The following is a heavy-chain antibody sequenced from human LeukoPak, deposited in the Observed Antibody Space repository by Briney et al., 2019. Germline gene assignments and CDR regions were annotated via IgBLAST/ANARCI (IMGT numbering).Heavy chain of an antibody. CDR1: GFTVSSNY. J-gene: IGHJ4*02. V-gene: IGHV3-53*01. CDR3: ARELAGHYYGSGSSFDY. Sequence: GGSLRLSCAASGFTVSSNYMSWVRQAPGKGLEWVSVIYSGGSTYYADSVKGRFTISRDNAKNSLYLQMNSLRAEDTAVYYCARELAGHYYGSGSSFDYWGQGTLVTVSS. CDR2: IYSGGST. D-gene: IGHD3-10*01.